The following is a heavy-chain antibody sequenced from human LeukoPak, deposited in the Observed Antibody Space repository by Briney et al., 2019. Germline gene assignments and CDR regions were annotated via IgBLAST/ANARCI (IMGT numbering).Heavy chain of an antibody. CDR1: SGFA. V-gene: IGHV3-23*01. J-gene: IGHJ4*02. Sequence: GGSLRLSCAAFSGFAMSWVRQAPGQGLEGVSAINGRGDYTYYPDSVKGRFTISRDNSNNTLYLQMNSVRAEDTAVYYCAKGHRSSSSFFDGWGQGILVTVSS. D-gene: IGHD3-3*01. CDR2: INGRGDYT. CDR3: AKGHRSSSSFFDG.